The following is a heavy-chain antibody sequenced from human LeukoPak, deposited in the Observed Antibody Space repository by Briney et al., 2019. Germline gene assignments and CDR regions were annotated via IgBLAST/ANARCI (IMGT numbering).Heavy chain of an antibody. J-gene: IGHJ4*02. CDR2: TYYRAKWYN. D-gene: IGHD5-12*01. Sequence: SQTLSLTCAISGXSVSSSSAAWNWIRQSPSRGLEWLGRTYYRAKWYNDYAVSVKSRITIKPDTSKNQFSLQLNSVTPEDTAVYYCGRGGGGGDDLFDYWGQGTLVTVSS. CDR3: GRGGGGGDDLFDY. CDR1: GXSVSSSSAA. V-gene: IGHV6-1*01.